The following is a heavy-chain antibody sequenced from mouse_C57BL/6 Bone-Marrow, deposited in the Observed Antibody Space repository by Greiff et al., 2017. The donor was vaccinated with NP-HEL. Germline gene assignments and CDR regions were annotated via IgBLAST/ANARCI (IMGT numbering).Heavy chain of an antibody. J-gene: IGHJ2*01. CDR3: TSPLIYYYGSSFDY. V-gene: IGHV1-15*01. CDR2: IDPETGGT. CDR1: GYTFTDYE. Sequence: QLQQSGAELVRPGASVTLSCKASGYTFTDYEMHWVKQTPVHGLEWIGAIDPETGGTAYNQKFKGKAILTADKSSSTAYMELRSLTSEDSAVYYCTSPLIYYYGSSFDYWGQGTTLTVSS. D-gene: IGHD1-1*01.